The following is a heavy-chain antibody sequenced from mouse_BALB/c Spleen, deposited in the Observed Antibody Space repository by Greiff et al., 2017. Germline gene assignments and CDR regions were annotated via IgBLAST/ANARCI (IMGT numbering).Heavy chain of an antibody. CDR2: ISSGGGST. CDR3: ARRGYGNYCFDY. J-gene: IGHJ2*01. Sequence: DVKLVESGGGLVKPGGSLKLSCAASGFAFSSYDMSWVRQTPEKRLEWVAYISSGGGSTYYPDTVKGRFTISRDNATNTLYLQMSSLKSEDTAMYYCARRGYGNYCFDYWGQGTTLTVSS. D-gene: IGHD2-1*01. CDR1: GFAFSSYD. V-gene: IGHV5-12-1*01.